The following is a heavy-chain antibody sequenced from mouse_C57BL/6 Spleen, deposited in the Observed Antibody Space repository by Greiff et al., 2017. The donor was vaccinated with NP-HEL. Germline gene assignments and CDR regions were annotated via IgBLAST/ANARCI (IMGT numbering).Heavy chain of an antibody. CDR2: IYWDDDK. V-gene: IGHV8-12*01. Sequence: QVTLKESGPGILQSSQTLSLTCSFSGFSLSTSGMGVSWIRQPSGKGLEWLAHIYWDDDKRYNPSLKSRLTISKDTSRNQVFLKITSLDTADTATYYCARRALDYYGSSYVWFAYWGQGTLVTVSA. CDR1: GFSLSTSGMG. CDR3: ARRALDYYGSSYVWFAY. D-gene: IGHD1-1*01. J-gene: IGHJ3*01.